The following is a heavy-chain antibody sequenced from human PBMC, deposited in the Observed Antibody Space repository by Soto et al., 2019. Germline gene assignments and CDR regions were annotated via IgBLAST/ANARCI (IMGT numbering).Heavy chain of an antibody. Sequence: GGSLRLSCAASGFTFSSYGMHWVRQAPGKGLECVAVIWYDGSNKYYADSVKGRFTISRDNSKNTLYLQMNSLRAEDTAVYYCARAPSYYYDSSGYYWAWGQGTLVTVSS. CDR3: ARAPSYYYDSSGYYWA. CDR2: IWYDGSNK. V-gene: IGHV3-33*01. D-gene: IGHD3-22*01. CDR1: GFTFSSYG. J-gene: IGHJ5*02.